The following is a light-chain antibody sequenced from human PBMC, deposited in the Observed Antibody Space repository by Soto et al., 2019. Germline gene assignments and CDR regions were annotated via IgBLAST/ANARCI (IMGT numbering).Light chain of an antibody. CDR2: DAS. CDR1: QDISNY. CDR3: QQYDNLPFT. J-gene: IGKJ3*01. V-gene: IGKV1-33*01. Sequence: DIQMPQSPSSLSASVGDRVTITCPASQDISNYLNWYQQKPGKAPKLLIYDASNLETGVPSRFSGSGSGTDFTFTISSLQPEDIATYYCQQYDNLPFTFGPGTKVDIK.